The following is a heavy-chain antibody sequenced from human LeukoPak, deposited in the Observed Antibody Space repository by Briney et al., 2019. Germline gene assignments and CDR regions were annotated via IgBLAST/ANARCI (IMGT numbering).Heavy chain of an antibody. V-gene: IGHV3-30*04. J-gene: IGHJ4*02. Sequence: GGSLRLSCAASGFTFSSYAMHWVRQAPGKGLEWVAVISYDGSNKYYADSVKGRFTISRDNAKNSLYLQMNSLRAEDTAVYYCAKGSGSYLSPLYYFDYWGQGTLVTVSS. CDR3: AKGSGSYLSPLYYFDY. D-gene: IGHD1-26*01. CDR1: GFTFSSYA. CDR2: ISYDGSNK.